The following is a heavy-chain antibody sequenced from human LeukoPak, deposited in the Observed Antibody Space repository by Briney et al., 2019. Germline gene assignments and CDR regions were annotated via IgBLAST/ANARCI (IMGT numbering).Heavy chain of an antibody. J-gene: IGHJ3*02. CDR3: ARQSWDSDRSGSYSYSAFDI. D-gene: IGHD3-22*01. V-gene: IGHV4-59*08. Sequence: PSETLSLTCTVSGGSISSYYWSWIRQPPGKGLEWIGYIYYSGSTNYNPSLKSRLTISVDTSKNQFSLKLSSVTAADTAVYYCARQSWDSDRSGSYSYSAFDIWGQGTMVAVSS. CDR1: GGSISSYY. CDR2: IYYSGST.